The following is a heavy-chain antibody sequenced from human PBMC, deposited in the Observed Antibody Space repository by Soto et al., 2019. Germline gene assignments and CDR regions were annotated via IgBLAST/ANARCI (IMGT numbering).Heavy chain of an antibody. Sequence: SRAACSVSVNISVMAWSLKKKGKGLEWVARIKSNNDGGTIDYAASVRGRFTISRDDSKNTLYLQMNALKTEDTAVYYSAADSPESHGLLEFWVQGTSVTVS. CDR3: AADSPESHGLLEF. CDR2: IKSNNDGGTI. V-gene: IGHV3-15*07. CDR1: SVSVNISV. J-gene: IGHJ1*01.